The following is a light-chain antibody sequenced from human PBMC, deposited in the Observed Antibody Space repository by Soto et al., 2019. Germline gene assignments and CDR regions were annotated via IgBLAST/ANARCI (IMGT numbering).Light chain of an antibody. CDR3: QQAYSFPFT. J-gene: IGKJ3*01. CDR2: AAT. CDR1: QIISNW. Sequence: DSQMTQFHCSVSASVGDSVAITCRASQIISNWVAWYQQKPGTAPRLLIYAATTLNSGVPSRFSGRRSGTDFTLTITDLQPEDFAVYYRQQAYSFPFTFGPGTKVDLK. V-gene: IGKV1-12*01.